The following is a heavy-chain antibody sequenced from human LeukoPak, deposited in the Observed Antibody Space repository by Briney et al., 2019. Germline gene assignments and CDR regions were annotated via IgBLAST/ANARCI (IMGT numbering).Heavy chain of an antibody. J-gene: IGHJ3*02. CDR1: GYTFTGYY. CDR3: ARSTMIVAEDAFDI. CDR2: INPNSGGT. V-gene: IGHV1-2*02. D-gene: IGHD3-22*01. Sequence: ASVKVSCKASGYTFTGYYMHWVRQAPGQGLEWMGWINPNSGGTNYAQKFQGRVTMTRDTSISTAYMELSRLRSDDTAVYYCARSTMIVAEDAFDIWGQGTMVTVSS.